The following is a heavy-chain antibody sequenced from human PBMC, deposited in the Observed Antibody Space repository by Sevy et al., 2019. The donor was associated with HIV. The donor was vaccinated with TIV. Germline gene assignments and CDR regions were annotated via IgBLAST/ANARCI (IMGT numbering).Heavy chain of an antibody. Sequence: GGSLRLSCAASGFTFSTYWMSWVRKAPGKGREWVAKIKQDGSEKDYVDSVKGRFTSSRDNAKNSLYLQMNSLRAEDTAVYYCARRGYYDILTGYLALDYWGQGTLVTVSS. J-gene: IGHJ4*02. CDR2: IKQDGSEK. CDR3: ARRGYYDILTGYLALDY. V-gene: IGHV3-7*01. D-gene: IGHD3-9*01. CDR1: GFTFSTYW.